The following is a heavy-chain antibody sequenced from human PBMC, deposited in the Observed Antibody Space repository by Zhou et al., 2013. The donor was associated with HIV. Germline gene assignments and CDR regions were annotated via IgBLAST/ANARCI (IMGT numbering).Heavy chain of an antibody. CDR3: ARKGSGSWDY. D-gene: IGHD3-10*01. V-gene: IGHV1-69*06. J-gene: IGHJ4*02. Sequence: RGQGLEWMGRIIPIFGTANYAQTFQDRVTITADKSTSTAYMQLSSLRSEDTAVYYCARKGSGSWDYWGQGTLVTVSS. CDR2: IIPIFGTA.